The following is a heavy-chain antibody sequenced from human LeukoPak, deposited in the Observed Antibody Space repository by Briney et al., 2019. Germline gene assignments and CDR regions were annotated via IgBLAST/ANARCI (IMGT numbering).Heavy chain of an antibody. V-gene: IGHV3-53*01. CDR1: GFSVSTNY. CDR2: LYSGSST. D-gene: IGHD3-10*01. Sequence: GGSLTLSCAASGFSVSTNYMNWVRQAPGEGLEWVSILYSGSSTYYTDSVKGRFTISRDNSRNTLYLHMTNLRAEDTAVYYCARDGDHYHWYLDLWGRGSLLTVSS. J-gene: IGHJ2*01. CDR3: ARDGDHYHWYLDL.